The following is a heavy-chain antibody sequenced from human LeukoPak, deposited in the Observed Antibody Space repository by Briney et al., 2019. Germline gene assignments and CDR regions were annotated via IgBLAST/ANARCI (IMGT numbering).Heavy chain of an antibody. V-gene: IGHV4-4*07. CDR2: IYTSGST. Sequence: PSETLSLTCTVSGGSISSYYWSWIRQPAGKGLEWIGRIYTSGSTNYNPSLKSRVTISVDTSKNQFSLKLSSVTAADTAVYYCATTYGSGSYYNVHYYMDVWGKGTTVTISS. D-gene: IGHD3-10*01. J-gene: IGHJ6*03. CDR3: ATTYGSGSYYNVHYYMDV. CDR1: GGSISSYY.